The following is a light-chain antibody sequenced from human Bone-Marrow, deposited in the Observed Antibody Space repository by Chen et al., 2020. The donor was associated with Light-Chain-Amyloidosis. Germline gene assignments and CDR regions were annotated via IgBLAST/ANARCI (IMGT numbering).Light chain of an antibody. J-gene: IGKJ2*01. CDR1: QSISRW. Sequence: DIQMTQSPSTLSASAGDRVAIKCRASQSISRWLDWYQQKPGKAPKLLIQKASDLENGVPSRFSGSGSGTEFTLTISSVQPDDFVIYFCQQYHAYPYTFGQGTKL. CDR2: KAS. CDR3: QQYHAYPYT. V-gene: IGKV1-5*03.